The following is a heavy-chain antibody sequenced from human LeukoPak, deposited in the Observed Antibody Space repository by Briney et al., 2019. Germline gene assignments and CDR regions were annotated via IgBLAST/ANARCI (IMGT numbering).Heavy chain of an antibody. CDR2: NNSDGSST. D-gene: IGHD6-19*01. V-gene: IGHV3-74*01. CDR1: GFPFSSYW. CDR3: AVAGSSDYHFDY. J-gene: IGHJ4*02. Sequence: GGSLRLSCAASGFPFSSYWMHWVRQAPGKGLVWVSRNNSDGSSTSYADSVKGRFTISRDNAKNTLYLQMNSLRAEDTAVYYCAVAGSSDYHFDYWGQGTLVTVSS.